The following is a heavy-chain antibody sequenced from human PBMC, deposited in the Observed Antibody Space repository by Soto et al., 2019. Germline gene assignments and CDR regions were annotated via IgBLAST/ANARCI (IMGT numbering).Heavy chain of an antibody. CDR3: ARGIVPVGNNDY. CDR1: GGSISSGDYY. Sequence: QVQLQESGPGLVKSSQTLSLTCTVSGGSISSGDYYWSWIRQPPGKGLEWIWYIYYSGSTNYNPPFKSRVTISVDTSKNQFSLKLSSVTDADTAVYYCARGIVPVGNNDYWGQGTLVTVSS. D-gene: IGHD1-26*01. V-gene: IGHV4-30-4*01. CDR2: IYYSGST. J-gene: IGHJ4*02.